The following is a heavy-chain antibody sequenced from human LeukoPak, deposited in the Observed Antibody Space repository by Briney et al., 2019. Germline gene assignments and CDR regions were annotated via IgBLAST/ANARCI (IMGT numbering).Heavy chain of an antibody. V-gene: IGHV4-30-2*01. Sequence: TSETLSLTCAVSGGSISSGGYSWSWIRQPPGKGLEWIGYIYHSGSTYYNPSLKSRVTISVDRSKNQFSLKLSSVTAADTAVYYCARGRHWTLDYWGQGTLVTVSS. CDR2: IYHSGST. CDR3: ARGRHWTLDY. J-gene: IGHJ4*02. CDR1: GGSISSGGYS. D-gene: IGHD3-3*01.